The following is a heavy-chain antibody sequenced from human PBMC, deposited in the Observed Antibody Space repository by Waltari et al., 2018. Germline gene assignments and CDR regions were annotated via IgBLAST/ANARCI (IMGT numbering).Heavy chain of an antibody. Sequence: EVQLLESGGGLVQPGGSLRLSCAASGSTFSSYAMTWVRQAPGRGLEWGSAISGSSGSTYYADSVKGRFTISRDNSKNTLYLQMNSLRAEDTAVYYCAKGKGSSDRHGWYYFDFWGQGTLVTVSS. CDR2: ISGSSGST. D-gene: IGHD3-10*01. J-gene: IGHJ4*02. V-gene: IGHV3-23*01. CDR3: AKGKGSSDRHGWYYFDF. CDR1: GSTFSSYA.